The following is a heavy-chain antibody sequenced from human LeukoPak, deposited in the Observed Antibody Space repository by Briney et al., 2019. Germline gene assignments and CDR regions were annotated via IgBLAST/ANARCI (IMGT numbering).Heavy chain of an antibody. CDR2: ISYDGSNK. CDR1: GFTFSSYG. Sequence: GRSLRLSCAASGFTFSSYGMHWVRQAPGKGLEWVAVISYDGSNKYYADSVKGRFTISRDNSKNTLYLQMNSLRAEDTAVYYCAKDRQLLYYYFDYWGQGTLVTVSS. CDR3: AKDRQLLYYYFDY. V-gene: IGHV3-30*18. J-gene: IGHJ4*02. D-gene: IGHD1-26*01.